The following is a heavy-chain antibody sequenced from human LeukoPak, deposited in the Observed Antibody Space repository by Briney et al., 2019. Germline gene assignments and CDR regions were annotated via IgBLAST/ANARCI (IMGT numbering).Heavy chain of an antibody. V-gene: IGHV3-23*01. Sequence: PGVSLRLSCAETGFPCSSYGMNWVRKSPGKGLEWVSAITGSTRTTYYADSVKGRFTVSRDNSKNMLYLQMNSLRAEDTAVYYCAELGITMIGGVWGKGTTVTISS. J-gene: IGHJ6*04. CDR2: ITGSTRTT. CDR1: GFPCSSYG. CDR3: AELGITMIGGV. D-gene: IGHD3-10*02.